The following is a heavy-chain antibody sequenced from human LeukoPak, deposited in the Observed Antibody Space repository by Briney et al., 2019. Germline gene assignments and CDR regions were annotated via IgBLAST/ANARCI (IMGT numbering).Heavy chain of an antibody. V-gene: IGHV3-7*03. D-gene: IGHD6-13*01. Sequence: GGSLRLSCTASGFIFSNYWMTWVRQAPGKGLEWVAQINQDGSKEYYLDSVKARFSISRDNARNSLSLQMNSLRAEDTAVYYCAREPKLAAAAGYWGQGTLVTVS. CDR2: INQDGSKE. J-gene: IGHJ4*02. CDR1: GFIFSNYW. CDR3: AREPKLAAAAGY.